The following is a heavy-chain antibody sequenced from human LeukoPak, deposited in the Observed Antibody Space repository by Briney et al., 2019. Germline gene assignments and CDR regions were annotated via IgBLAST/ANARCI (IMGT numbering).Heavy chain of an antibody. CDR1: GYTFTGYY. D-gene: IGHD4-23*01. CDR2: ISAYNGNT. V-gene: IGHV1-18*04. CDR3: AREATVDFNWFDP. Sequence: ASVKVSCKASGYTFTGYYMHWVRQAPGQGLEWMGWISAYNGNTNYAQKLQGRVTMTTDTSTSTAYMELRSLRSDDTAVYYCAREATVDFNWFDPWGQGTLVTVSS. J-gene: IGHJ5*02.